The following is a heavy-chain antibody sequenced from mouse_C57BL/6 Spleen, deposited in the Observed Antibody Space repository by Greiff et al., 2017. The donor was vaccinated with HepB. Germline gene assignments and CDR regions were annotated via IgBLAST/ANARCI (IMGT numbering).Heavy chain of an antibody. J-gene: IGHJ2*01. V-gene: IGHV1-69*01. Sequence: QVQLKQPGAELVMPGASVKLSCKASGYTFTSYWMHWVKQRPGQGLEWIGEIDPSDSYTNYNQKFKGKSTLTVDKSSSTAYMQLSSLTSEDSAVYYCARRERTGTVYFDYWGQGTTLTVSS. CDR1: GYTFTSYW. CDR3: ARRERTGTVYFDY. CDR2: IDPSDSYT. D-gene: IGHD4-1*01.